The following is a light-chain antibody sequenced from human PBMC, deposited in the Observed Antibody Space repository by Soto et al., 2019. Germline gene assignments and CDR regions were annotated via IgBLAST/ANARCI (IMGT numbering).Light chain of an antibody. J-gene: IGLJ2*01. V-gene: IGLV2-14*01. CDR2: DVS. CDR1: SRDVGGYNY. Sequence: QSALTQPASVSGSPGQSITISCTGTSRDVGGYNYVSWYQQHPGKAPKLMIYDVSNRPSGVSNRFSGSKSGNTASLTISGLQAEDEADYYFSSYTTSSTLVFGGGTQLTVL. CDR3: SSYTTSSTLV.